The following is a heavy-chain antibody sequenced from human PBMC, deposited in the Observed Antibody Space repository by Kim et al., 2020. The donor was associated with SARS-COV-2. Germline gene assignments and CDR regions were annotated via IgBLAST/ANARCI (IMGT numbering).Heavy chain of an antibody. J-gene: IGHJ1*01. V-gene: IGHV3-74*03. CDR1: NFTFENYF. Sequence: GGSLRLSCVGANFTFENYFMNWVRQAPGKGPEWVSLITGDGDSTTYADSVKGRFIVSRDNARNTLYLEMKSLTAEDTAVYYCTRGQLVYSYWGRGTQVTVSS. CDR2: ITGDGDST. CDR3: TRGQLVYSY. D-gene: IGHD6-13*01.